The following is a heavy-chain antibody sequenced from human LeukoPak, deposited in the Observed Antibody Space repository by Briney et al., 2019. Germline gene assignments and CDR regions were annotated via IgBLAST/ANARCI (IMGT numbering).Heavy chain of an antibody. CDR3: ARDSRSRFDY. CDR2: ISISSSYI. CDR1: GFTFSDYS. Sequence: PGGSLRLSCAASGFTFSDYSMTWVRQAPGKGLEWVSCISISSSYIYYADSVKGRFTISRDDAKNSLYLQMNSLRAEDTAVYYCARDSRSRFDYWGQGTLVTVSS. V-gene: IGHV3-21*04. J-gene: IGHJ4*02.